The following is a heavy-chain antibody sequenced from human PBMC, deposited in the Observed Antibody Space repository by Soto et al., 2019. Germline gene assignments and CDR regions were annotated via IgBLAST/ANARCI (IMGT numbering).Heavy chain of an antibody. D-gene: IGHD4-17*01. J-gene: IGHJ3*02. CDR1: GFTFSSYG. V-gene: IGHV3-33*01. Sequence: LRLSCAAXGFTFSSYGMHWVRQAPGKGLEWVAVIWNDGSNKNYADPVKGRFTISRDNSKNTLYLQMNSLRAEDTAVYYCARDMGTVTTIAAFDIWGQGTMVTVSS. CDR2: IWNDGSNK. CDR3: ARDMGTVTTIAAFDI.